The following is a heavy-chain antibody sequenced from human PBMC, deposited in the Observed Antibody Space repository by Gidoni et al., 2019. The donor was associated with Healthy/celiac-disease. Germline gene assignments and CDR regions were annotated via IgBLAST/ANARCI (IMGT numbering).Heavy chain of an antibody. J-gene: IGHJ6*02. CDR3: TTSEKYYDFWSGYRDYYGMDV. CDR1: GFTFSNAW. CDR2: IKSKTDGGTT. D-gene: IGHD3-3*01. V-gene: IGHV3-15*01. Sequence: EVQLVESGGGLVKPGGSLRLSCAASGFTFSNAWMSWVRQAPGKGLEWVGRIKSKTDGGTTDYAAPVKGRFTISRDDSKNTLYLQMNSLKTEDTAVYYCTTSEKYYDFWSGYRDYYGMDVWGQGTTVTVSS.